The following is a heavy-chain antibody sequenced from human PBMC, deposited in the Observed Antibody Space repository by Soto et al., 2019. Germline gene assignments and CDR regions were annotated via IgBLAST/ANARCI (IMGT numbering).Heavy chain of an antibody. J-gene: IGHJ6*03. CDR2: ISSSSSTI. CDR3: ARDLQVRGVIAVLYMDV. V-gene: IGHV3-48*01. Sequence: GGSLRLSCAASGFTFSSYSMNWVRQAPGKGLEWVSYISSSSSTIYYANSVKGRFTISRDNAKNSQYLQMNSLRAEDTAVYYCARDLQVRGVIAVLYMDVWGKGTTVTVSS. CDR1: GFTFSSYS. D-gene: IGHD3-10*01.